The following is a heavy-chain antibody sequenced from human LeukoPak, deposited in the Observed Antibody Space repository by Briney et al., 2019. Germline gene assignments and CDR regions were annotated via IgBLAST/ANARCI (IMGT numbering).Heavy chain of an antibody. CDR2: FDREDGEI. V-gene: IGHV1-24*01. D-gene: IGHD6-19*01. CDR3: ATSIAVAANGFDY. CDR1: GYTLPELS. J-gene: IGHJ4*02. Sequence: ASVKVSCKVSGYTLPELSMHWVRPAPGKGLEGMGGFDREDGEIIYAQKFQGRVTMTEDTSTDTAYMELSSLRSEDTAVYYCATSIAVAANGFDYWGQGTQVTVSS.